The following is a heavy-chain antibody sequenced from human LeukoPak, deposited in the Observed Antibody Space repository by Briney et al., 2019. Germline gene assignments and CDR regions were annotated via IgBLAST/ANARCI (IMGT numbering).Heavy chain of an antibody. V-gene: IGHV3-33*01. D-gene: IGHD3-22*01. Sequence: GGSLRLSCAASGFTFSNYGMHWVRQAPGKGLEWVAVIWYDGSNKYYADSVKGRFTISRDNSKNTLYLQMNSLRAEDTAVYYCARGDYYDSSGYSQYFQHWGQGTLVIVSS. CDR3: ARGDYYDSSGYSQYFQH. J-gene: IGHJ1*01. CDR1: GFTFSNYG. CDR2: IWYDGSNK.